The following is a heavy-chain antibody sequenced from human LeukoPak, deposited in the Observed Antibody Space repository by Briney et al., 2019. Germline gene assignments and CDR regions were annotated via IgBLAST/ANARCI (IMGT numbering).Heavy chain of an antibody. CDR1: GGSIRSGGYY. CDR3: ARDWKIGGFDY. V-gene: IGHV4-31*03. J-gene: IGHJ4*02. D-gene: IGHD2-15*01. Sequence: SETLSLTCTVSGGSIRSGGYYWSWIRQHPGKGLEWIGYIYYSGSTYYNPSLKSRVTISVDTSKNQFSLKLSSVTAADTAVYYCARDWKIGGFDYWGQGTLVTVSS. CDR2: IYYSGST.